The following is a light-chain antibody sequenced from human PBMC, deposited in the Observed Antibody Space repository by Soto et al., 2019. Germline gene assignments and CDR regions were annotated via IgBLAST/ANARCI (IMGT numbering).Light chain of an antibody. Sequence: QSALTQPASVSGSPGQSMTISCTGTSSDIGGYNYVSWYQQLPGKVPKLIIYDVSNRPSGVSDRFSGSKSGNAASLTISGLQAEDEADYYCSSYTSTSTLYVFGTGTKVTVL. CDR3: SSYTSTSTLYV. V-gene: IGLV2-14*03. CDR2: DVS. J-gene: IGLJ1*01. CDR1: SSDIGGYNY.